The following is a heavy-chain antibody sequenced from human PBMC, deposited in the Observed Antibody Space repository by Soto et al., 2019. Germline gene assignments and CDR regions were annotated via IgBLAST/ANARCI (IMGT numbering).Heavy chain of an antibody. Sequence: SETLSRTWTVSGSSISSSSYYWVWIRQPPGKVLDWIGSIYYSGSTYYNPSLKSRVTISVDTSKNQFSLKLSSVTAADTAVYYCARHLLVHTHGWHLTTFDYWGQGTLVTVSS. V-gene: IGHV4-39*01. CDR3: ARHLLVHTHGWHLTTFDY. CDR1: GSSISSSSYY. D-gene: IGHD6-19*01. CDR2: IYYSGST. J-gene: IGHJ4*02.